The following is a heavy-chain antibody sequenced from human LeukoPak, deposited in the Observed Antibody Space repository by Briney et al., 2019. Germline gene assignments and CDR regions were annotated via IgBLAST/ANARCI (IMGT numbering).Heavy chain of an antibody. CDR3: ARENLNYYGSGSYLY. V-gene: IGHV1-2*02. CDR1: GYPFSGYY. CDR2: INPETGAT. D-gene: IGHD3-10*01. J-gene: IGHJ4*02. Sequence: ASVQVSCKASGYPFSGYYIHWVRQGPGQGLEWLGWINPETGATKYAQRFEGRVTLTRDTSVTTVHMELSGLRSDDSAVYYCARENLNYYGSGSYLYWGQGSQVAVSS.